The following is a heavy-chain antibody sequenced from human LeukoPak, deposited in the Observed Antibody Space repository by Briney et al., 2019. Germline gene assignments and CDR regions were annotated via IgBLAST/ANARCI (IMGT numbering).Heavy chain of an antibody. CDR2: IYYSGST. Sequence: SETLSLTCTVSGGSISSSTYYWGWIRQPPGKGLEWIGGIYYSGSTYYNPSLKSRVTIAVDTSKNQFSLKLSSVTAADTAVYYCASGPYGDYGRYWGQGTLVTVSS. CDR1: GGSISSSTYY. V-gene: IGHV4-39*07. J-gene: IGHJ4*02. D-gene: IGHD4-17*01. CDR3: ASGPYGDYGRY.